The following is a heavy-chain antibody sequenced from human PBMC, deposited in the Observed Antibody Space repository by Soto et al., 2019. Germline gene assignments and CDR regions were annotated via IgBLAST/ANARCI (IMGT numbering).Heavy chain of an antibody. CDR3: APWFGAFDY. CDR2: ISYDGSNK. CDR1: GFTFSSYG. J-gene: IGHJ4*02. V-gene: IGHV3-30*03. D-gene: IGHD3-10*01. Sequence: QVQLVESGGGVVQPGRSLRLSCAASGFTFSSYGMHWVRQAPGKGLEWVAVISYDGSNKYYADSVKGRFTISRDNSKNTLYRQMTGLRAEDTAVYYCAPWFGAFDYWGQGTLVTVSS.